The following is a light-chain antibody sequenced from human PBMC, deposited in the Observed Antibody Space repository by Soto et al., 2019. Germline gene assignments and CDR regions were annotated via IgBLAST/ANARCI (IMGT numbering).Light chain of an antibody. Sequence: EIAFTQSPVTMRLSPGERATLSCRASQNIASYLGWYQQKPGQPPRLLIYDASNRATGIPARFSGSGSGADFTLTISSLEPEDFAVYYCQQRANWPITFGQGTRLEIK. CDR2: DAS. CDR3: QQRANWPIT. V-gene: IGKV3-11*01. J-gene: IGKJ5*01. CDR1: QNIASY.